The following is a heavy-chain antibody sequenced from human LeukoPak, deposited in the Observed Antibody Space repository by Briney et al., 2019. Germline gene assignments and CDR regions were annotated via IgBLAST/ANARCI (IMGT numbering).Heavy chain of an antibody. Sequence: GGSLRLSCAVSGFTFSSYAMSWVRQAPGKGLEWVSAISGSGGSTYYADSVKGRFTISRDNSKNTLYLQMNSLRAEDTAVYYCAKDKSVYSSSWYRYFDYWGQGTLVTVSS. D-gene: IGHD6-13*01. CDR1: GFTFSSYA. V-gene: IGHV3-23*01. J-gene: IGHJ4*02. CDR3: AKDKSVYSSSWYRYFDY. CDR2: ISGSGGST.